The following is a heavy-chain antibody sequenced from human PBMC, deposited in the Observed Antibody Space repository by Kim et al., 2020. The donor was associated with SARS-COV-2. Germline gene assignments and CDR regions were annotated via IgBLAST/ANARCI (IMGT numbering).Heavy chain of an antibody. Sequence: ASVKVSCKASGYTFTGYYMHWVRQAPGQGLEWMGRINPNSGGTNYAQKFQGRVTMTRDTSISTAYMELSRLRSDDTAVYYCARTKILGYCSSTSCYYGMDVWGQGTTVTVSS. D-gene: IGHD2-2*01. CDR3: ARTKILGYCSSTSCYYGMDV. V-gene: IGHV1-2*06. CDR1: GYTFTGYY. J-gene: IGHJ6*02. CDR2: INPNSGGT.